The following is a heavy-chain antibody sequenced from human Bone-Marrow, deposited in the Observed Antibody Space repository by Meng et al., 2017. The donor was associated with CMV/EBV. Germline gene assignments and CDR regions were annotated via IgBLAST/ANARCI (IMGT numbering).Heavy chain of an antibody. CDR2: IYYSGST. V-gene: IGHV4-59*01. CDR3: ARDCSSTSCYTPRYGMDV. J-gene: IGHJ6*02. D-gene: IGHD2-2*02. CDR1: GGPISSYY. Sequence: GSLRPSCTAPGGPISSYYWSWIRQPPGKGLEWIGYIYYSGSTNYNPSLKSRVTISVDTSKNQFSLKLSSVTAADTAVYYCARDCSSTSCYTPRYGMDVWGQGTTVTVSS.